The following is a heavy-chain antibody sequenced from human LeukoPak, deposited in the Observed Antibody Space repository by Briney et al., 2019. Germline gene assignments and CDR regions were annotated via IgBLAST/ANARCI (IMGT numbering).Heavy chain of an antibody. D-gene: IGHD5-18*01. V-gene: IGHV4-59*01. CDR1: GGSISSYY. CDR2: IYYSGST. Sequence: SETLSLTCTVSGGSISSYYWSWIRQPPGKGLEWIGYIYYSGSTNYNPSLKSRVTISVDTSKNQFSLKLSSVTAADTAVYYCARDQSGGYSYGLDYWGQGTLVTVSS. J-gene: IGHJ4*02. CDR3: ARDQSGGYSYGLDY.